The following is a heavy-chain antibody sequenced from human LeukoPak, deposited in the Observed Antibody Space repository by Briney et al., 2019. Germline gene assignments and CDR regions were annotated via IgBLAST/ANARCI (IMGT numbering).Heavy chain of an antibody. D-gene: IGHD1-26*01. CDR2: ISGSGDNT. J-gene: IGHJ4*02. Sequence: GGSLRLSCAASGFTFSSYAMSWVRQAPGKGLEWVSAISGSGDNTYYADSVKGRFTISRDYSKNPLYLQMNSLSAEDTAVYLCANLVVATSPPFFDYWGRGTLVRLSS. CDR1: GFTFSSYA. V-gene: IGHV3-23*01. CDR3: ANLVVATSPPFFDY.